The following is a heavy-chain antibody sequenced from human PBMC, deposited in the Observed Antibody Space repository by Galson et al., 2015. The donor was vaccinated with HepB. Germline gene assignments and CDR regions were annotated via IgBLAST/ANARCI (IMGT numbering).Heavy chain of an antibody. CDR2: ISSSSSYI. J-gene: IGHJ4*02. V-gene: IGHV3-21*01. Sequence: SLRLSCAASGFTFSSYSMNWVRQAPGKGLEWVSSISSSSSYIYYADSVKGRFTISRDNAKNSLYLQMNSLRAEDTAVYYCARDPWGGSYYGWGWGLGTLVTVSS. CDR1: GFTFSSYS. CDR3: ARDPWGGSYYGWG. D-gene: IGHD1-26*01.